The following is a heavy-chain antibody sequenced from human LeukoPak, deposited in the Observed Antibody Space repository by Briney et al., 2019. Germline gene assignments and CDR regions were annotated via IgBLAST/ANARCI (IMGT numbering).Heavy chain of an antibody. Sequence: GGSLRLSCAASGFTFGSSWMHWVRRAPGKGLDWVSRINSDGSSIAYADSVKGRFTISRDNSKNTLYLQMNSLRAEDTAVYYCARDGYCSGGSCYSGALAYWGQGTLVTVSS. CDR3: ARDGYCSGGSCYSGALAY. CDR2: INSDGSSI. D-gene: IGHD2-15*01. CDR1: GFTFGSSW. J-gene: IGHJ4*02. V-gene: IGHV3-74*01.